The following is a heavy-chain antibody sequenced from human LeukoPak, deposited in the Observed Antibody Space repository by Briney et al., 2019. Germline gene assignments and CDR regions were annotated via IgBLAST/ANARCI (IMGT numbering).Heavy chain of an antibody. V-gene: IGHV3-21*06. CDR1: GFTFKTHS. CDR3: ATDGVGALPGDVFDI. CDR2: ISDSDNSL. J-gene: IGHJ3*02. Sequence: GGSLRLSCAASGFTFKTHSMNWVRQAPGKGLEWVSFISDSDNSLYYADSVKGRFTISRDNAKNSLYLQMNSLRADDTAVYYCATDGVGALPGDVFDIWGRGTMVTVSS. D-gene: IGHD1-26*01.